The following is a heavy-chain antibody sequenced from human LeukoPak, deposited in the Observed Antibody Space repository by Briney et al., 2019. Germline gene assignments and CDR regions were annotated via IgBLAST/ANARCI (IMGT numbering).Heavy chain of an antibody. CDR1: GGSISSSSYY. CDR3: ARGPPPDYNGNGIYYYFDL. CDR2: IHYSGST. V-gene: IGHV4-39*01. J-gene: IGHJ2*01. D-gene: IGHD4-23*01. Sequence: KPSETLSLTCTVSGGSISSSSYYWGWIRQPPGKGLEWIGSIHYSGSTYYNPSLKSRVTISVDTSKNQFSLKPSSVTAADTAVYYCARGPPPDYNGNGIYYYFDLWGRGTLVTVSS.